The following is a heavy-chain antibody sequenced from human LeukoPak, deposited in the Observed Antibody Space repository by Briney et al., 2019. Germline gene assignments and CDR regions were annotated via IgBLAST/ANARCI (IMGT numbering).Heavy chain of an antibody. V-gene: IGHV5-51*01. CDR2: IYPGDSDT. CDR3: ARHAGRRYCSSTSCYIVGY. J-gene: IGHJ4*02. CDR1: GYSFTSYW. D-gene: IGHD2-2*02. Sequence: GESLKISCKGSGYSFTSYWIGWVRQMPGKGLEWMGIIYPGDSDTRYSPSFQGQVTISADKSISIAYLQWSSLKASDTAMYYCARHAGRRYCSSTSCYIVGYWGQGTLVTVSS.